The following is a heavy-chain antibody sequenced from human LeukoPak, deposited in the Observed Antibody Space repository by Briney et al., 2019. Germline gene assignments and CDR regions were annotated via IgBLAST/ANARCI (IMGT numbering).Heavy chain of an antibody. CDR1: GGSFSGYY. CDR3: ASNLMVRGAFDY. V-gene: IGHV4-34*01. CDR2: INHSGST. J-gene: IGHJ4*02. Sequence: SETLSLTCAVYGGSFSGYYWSWIRQPPGKGLEWIGEINHSGSTNYNPSLKSRVTISVDTSKNQFSLKLSSVTAADTAVYYCASNLMVRGAFDYWGQGTLVTVSS. D-gene: IGHD3-10*01.